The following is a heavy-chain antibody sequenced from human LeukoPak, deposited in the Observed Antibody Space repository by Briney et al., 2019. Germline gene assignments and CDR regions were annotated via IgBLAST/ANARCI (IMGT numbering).Heavy chain of an antibody. CDR3: ARATAYSIAAFDY. V-gene: IGHV3-21*01. D-gene: IGHD6-13*01. CDR1: GFTFSSYS. Sequence: GGSLRLSCAASGFTFSSYSMNWVRQAPGKGLEWVSSISSSSSYIYYADSVKGRFTISRDNAKNSLYLQMNSLRAEDTAVYSCARATAYSIAAFDYWGQGTLVTVSS. CDR2: ISSSSSYI. J-gene: IGHJ4*02.